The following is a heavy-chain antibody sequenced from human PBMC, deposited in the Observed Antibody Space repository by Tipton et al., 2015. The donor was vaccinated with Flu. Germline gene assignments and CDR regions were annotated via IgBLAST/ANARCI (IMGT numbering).Heavy chain of an antibody. Sequence: TLSLTCAVYGGSFSGYYWSWIRQPAGKGLEWIGRIYTSGSTNYNPSLKSRVTMSVDTSKNQFSLKLSSVTAADTAVYYCARLLEQGGFDYWGQGTLVTVSS. J-gene: IGHJ4*02. CDR3: ARLLEQGGFDY. CDR2: IYTSGST. D-gene: IGHD1/OR15-1a*01. CDR1: GGSFSGYY. V-gene: IGHV4-59*10.